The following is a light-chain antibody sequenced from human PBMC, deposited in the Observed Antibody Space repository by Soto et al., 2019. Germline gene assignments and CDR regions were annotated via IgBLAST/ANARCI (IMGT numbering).Light chain of an antibody. J-gene: IGLJ2*01. CDR1: SSNIGAGYD. Sequence: QSVLTQPPSVSGAPGQRVTISCTGSSSNIGAGYDVNWYQQLPGTAPKLLISGNNNRPSGVPDRFSGSKSGTSASLAITGLQAEYEADYYCQSYDSSVSKVVFGGGTKLTVL. V-gene: IGLV1-40*01. CDR3: QSYDSSVSKVV. CDR2: GNN.